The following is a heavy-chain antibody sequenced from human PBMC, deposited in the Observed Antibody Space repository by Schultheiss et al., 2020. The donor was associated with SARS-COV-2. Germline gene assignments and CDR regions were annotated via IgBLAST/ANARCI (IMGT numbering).Heavy chain of an antibody. CDR3: ATSGYYTAFDI. D-gene: IGHD3-22*01. V-gene: IGHV4-59*08. Sequence: SQTLSLTCTVSGGSISSYYWSWIRQPPGKGLEWIGYIYYSGSTNYNPSLKSRVTISVDTSKNQFSLKLSSVTAADTAVYYCATSGYYTAFDIWGQGTMVTVSS. CDR2: IYYSGST. J-gene: IGHJ3*02. CDR1: GGSISSYY.